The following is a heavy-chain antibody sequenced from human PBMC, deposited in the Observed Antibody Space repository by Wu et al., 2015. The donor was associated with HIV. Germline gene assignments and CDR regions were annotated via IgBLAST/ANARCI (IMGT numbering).Heavy chain of an antibody. D-gene: IGHD4-23*01. CDR1: GDTFNIFA. V-gene: IGHV1-69*12. J-gene: IGHJ4*02. CDR3: ARPWQLRNGWPXFDY. Sequence: QVQLVQSGAEVKKPGSSVKVSCKASGDTFNIFAINWLRQAPGQGLEWMGGIIPAFGTTDYAGKFQGRVTISADDSANTAYMELKTLTSEDTAVYYCARPWQLRNGWPXFDYWGQGNPGPPSP. CDR2: IIPAFGTT.